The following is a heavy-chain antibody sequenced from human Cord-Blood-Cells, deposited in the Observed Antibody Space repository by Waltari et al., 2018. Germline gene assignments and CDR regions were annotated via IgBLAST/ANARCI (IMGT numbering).Heavy chain of an antibody. Sequence: QVQLQESGPGLVKPSETLSLTCTVSGGSLSSYYWSWIRQPPGKGLEWIGYIYYSGSTNYNPSLKSRVTISVDTSKNQFSLKLSSVTAADTAVYYCARQRNGDYVFDYWGQGTLVTVSS. CDR2: IYYSGST. J-gene: IGHJ4*02. CDR1: GGSLSSYY. D-gene: IGHD4-17*01. V-gene: IGHV4-59*08. CDR3: ARQRNGDYVFDY.